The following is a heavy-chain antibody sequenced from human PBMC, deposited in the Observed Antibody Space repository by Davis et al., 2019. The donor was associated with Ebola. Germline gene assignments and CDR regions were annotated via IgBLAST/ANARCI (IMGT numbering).Heavy chain of an antibody. CDR3: ARGGRRDGYNLGY. D-gene: IGHD5-24*01. CDR1: GFTFSSYW. V-gene: IGHV3-21*01. J-gene: IGHJ4*02. Sequence: GESLKISCAASGFTFSSYWMHWVRQAPGKGLEWVSSISSSSSYIYYADSVKGRFTISRDNAKNSLYLQMNSLRAEDTAVYYCARGGRRDGYNLGYWGQGTLVTVSS. CDR2: ISSSSSYI.